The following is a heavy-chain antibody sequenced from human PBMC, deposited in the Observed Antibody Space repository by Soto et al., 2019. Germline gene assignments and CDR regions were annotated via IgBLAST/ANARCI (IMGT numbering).Heavy chain of an antibody. J-gene: IGHJ6*02. Sequence: QVQLVQSGAEVKKPGASVKVSCKASGYIFSSYGISWVRQAPGQGLEWMGWISAYNGNTKYAQKFQGRVTMTTDTSTGXAXRXXRSLRSDDTAVYYCARLYCTSTNCYVPYYYYGMDVWGQGTTVTVSS. CDR2: ISAYNGNT. V-gene: IGHV1-18*01. CDR3: ARLYCTSTNCYVPYYYYGMDV. CDR1: GYIFSSYG. D-gene: IGHD2-2*01.